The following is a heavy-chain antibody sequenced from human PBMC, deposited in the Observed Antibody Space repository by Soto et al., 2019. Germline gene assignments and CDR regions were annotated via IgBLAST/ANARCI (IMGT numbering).Heavy chain of an antibody. D-gene: IGHD2-2*01. CDR1: GFTFSSYG. CDR2: ISYDGSNK. J-gene: IGHJ4*02. V-gene: IGHV3-30*18. Sequence: QVQLVESGGGVVQPGRSLRLSCAASGFTFSSYGMHWVRQAPGKGLEWVAVISYDGSNKYYADSVKGRFTISRDNSKNTLYLQMNSLRAEDTAVYYCAKDGAVVPAALVYWGQGTLVTVSS. CDR3: AKDGAVVPAALVY.